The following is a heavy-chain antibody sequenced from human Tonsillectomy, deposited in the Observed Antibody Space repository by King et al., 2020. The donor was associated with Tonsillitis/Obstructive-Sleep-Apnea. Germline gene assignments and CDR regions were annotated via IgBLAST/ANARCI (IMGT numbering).Heavy chain of an antibody. D-gene: IGHD3-3*01. J-gene: IGHJ4*02. CDR1: GFTFSSYA. V-gene: IGHV3-30*01. Sequence: QLVQSGGGVVQPGRSLRLSCAASGFTFSSYAMHWVRQAPGKGLEWVAVISYDGSNKYYADSVKGRFTISRDNSKNTLYLQMNSLRAEDTAVYYCARENTIFGVVIPFDYWGQGTLVTVSS. CDR2: ISYDGSNK. CDR3: ARENTIFGVVIPFDY.